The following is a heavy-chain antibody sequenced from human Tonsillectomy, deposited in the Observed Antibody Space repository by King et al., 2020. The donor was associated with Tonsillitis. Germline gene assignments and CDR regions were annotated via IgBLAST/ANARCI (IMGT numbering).Heavy chain of an antibody. CDR3: ACGKMYSRDDFWSGYYTGGYYYYGMDV. J-gene: IGHJ6*02. D-gene: IGHD3-3*01. CDR2: ISSSGSTI. Sequence: VQLVESGGGLVKPGGSLRLSCAASGFIFSDYYMSWIRQAPGKGLEWVSYISSSGSTIYYADSVKGRFTISRDNAKNSLYLQMNSLRAEDTAVYYCACGKMYSRDDFWSGYYTGGYYYYGMDVWGQGTTVTVSS. CDR1: GFIFSDYY. V-gene: IGHV3-11*01.